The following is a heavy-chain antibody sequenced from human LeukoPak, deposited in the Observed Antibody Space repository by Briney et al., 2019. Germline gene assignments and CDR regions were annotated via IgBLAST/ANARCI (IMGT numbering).Heavy chain of an antibody. D-gene: IGHD3-22*01. CDR3: ARRSGYYFDFDY. CDR1: GYIFTGYY. V-gene: IGHV1-2*02. J-gene: IGHJ4*02. CDR2: INPNSGDT. Sequence: ASVKVSCKASGYIFTGYYMHWVRQAPGQGLEWMGWINPNSGDTNYAQKFQGRVTMTRDTPISTAYMELSRLRSDDTAVYYCARRSGYYFDFDYWGQGTLVTVSS.